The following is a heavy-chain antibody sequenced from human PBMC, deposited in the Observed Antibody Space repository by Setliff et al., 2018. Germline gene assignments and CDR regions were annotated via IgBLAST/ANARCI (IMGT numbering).Heavy chain of an antibody. CDR3: VREGVDSRSSTDYRYYMDV. J-gene: IGHJ6*03. V-gene: IGHV1-69*05. D-gene: IGHD3-22*01. CDR2: TIPLFGTT. CDR1: GGTFSNYG. Sequence: SVKVSCKASGGTFSNYGVSWVRQAPGQGLEWMGGTIPLFGTTGYAQKFQGRLTIITDESTNTAFMQLSSLRSDDTAVYYCVREGVDSRSSTDYRYYMDVWGRGTTVTVSS.